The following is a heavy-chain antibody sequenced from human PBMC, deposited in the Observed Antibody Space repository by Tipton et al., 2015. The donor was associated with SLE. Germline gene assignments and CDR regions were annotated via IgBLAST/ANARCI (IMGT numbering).Heavy chain of an antibody. CDR3: ARDLRSGGYYYYYYMDV. J-gene: IGHJ6*03. CDR2: IYYSGSS. CDR1: GDSISSGSYY. D-gene: IGHD1-14*01. Sequence: QVQLVQSGPEVKPSQTLSLTCIVSGDSISSGSYYWSWIRQPAGKGLEWIGRIYYSGSSNHNPSLKSRVTISVDTSKNQFSLKLSSVTAADTAVYYCARDLRSGGYYYYYYMDVWGKGTTVTVSS. V-gene: IGHV4-61*10.